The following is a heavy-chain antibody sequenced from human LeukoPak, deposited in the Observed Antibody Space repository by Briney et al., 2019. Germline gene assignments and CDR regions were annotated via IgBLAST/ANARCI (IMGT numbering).Heavy chain of an antibody. Sequence: SETLSLTCAVYGGSFSGYYWSWIRQPPGKGLEWIGEINHSGSTNYNPSLKSRVTISVDTFKNQFSLKLSSVTAADTAVYYCARVVVVVAASYYYYYYMDVWGKGTTVTVSS. V-gene: IGHV4-34*01. CDR2: INHSGST. D-gene: IGHD2-15*01. CDR3: ARVVVVVAASYYYYYYMDV. J-gene: IGHJ6*03. CDR1: GGSFSGYY.